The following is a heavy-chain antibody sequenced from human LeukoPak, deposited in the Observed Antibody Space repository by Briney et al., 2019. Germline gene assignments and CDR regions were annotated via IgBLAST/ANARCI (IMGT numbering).Heavy chain of an antibody. CDR2: ISYDGSNK. V-gene: IGHV3-30*18. D-gene: IGHD2-15*01. CDR1: GFTFSSYG. J-gene: IGHJ6*02. CDR3: AKDHCSGGSCHRHYLLRHYYYYGMDV. Sequence: SGGSPRLSCAASGFTFSSYGMHWVRQAPGKGLEWVAVISYDGSNKYYADSVKGRFTISRDNSKNTLYLQMNSLRAEDTAVYYCAKDHCSGGSCHRHYLLRHYYYYGMDVWGQGTTVTVSS.